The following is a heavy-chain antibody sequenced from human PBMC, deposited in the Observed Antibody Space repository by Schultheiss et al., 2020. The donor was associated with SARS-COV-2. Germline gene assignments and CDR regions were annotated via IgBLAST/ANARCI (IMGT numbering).Heavy chain of an antibody. V-gene: IGHV3-7*03. J-gene: IGHJ4*02. CDR2: IKQDGSVK. Sequence: GGSLRLSCAVSGLSFKSAWLVWVRQAPGKGLEWVANIKQDGSVKHYVASVRGRFIASRDNAKNSLDLQMNSLRVDDTAVYYCVKEGEEMGTSWGQGTLVTVSS. CDR3: VKEGEEMGTS. CDR1: GLSFKSAW. D-gene: IGHD5-24*01.